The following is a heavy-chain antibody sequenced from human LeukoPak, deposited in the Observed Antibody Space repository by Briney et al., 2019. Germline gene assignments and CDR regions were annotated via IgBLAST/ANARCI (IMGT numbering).Heavy chain of an antibody. J-gene: IGHJ6*02. CDR1: GFTFSSYW. CDR3: AREATVGATTGYYYYGMDV. V-gene: IGHV3-7*01. Sequence: GGSLRLSCAASGFTFSSYWMSWVRQAPGKGLEWVANIKQDGSEKYYVDSVKGRFTISRDNAKNSLYLQMNSLRAEDTAVYYCAREATVGATTGYYYYGMDVWGQGTTVTVSS. D-gene: IGHD1-26*01. CDR2: IKQDGSEK.